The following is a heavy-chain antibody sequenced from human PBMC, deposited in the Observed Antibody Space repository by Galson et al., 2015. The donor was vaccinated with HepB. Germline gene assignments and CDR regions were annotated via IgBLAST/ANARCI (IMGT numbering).Heavy chain of an antibody. V-gene: IGHV3-23*01. D-gene: IGHD3-10*01. CDR1: GFTFSSYA. Sequence: SLRLSCAASGFTFSSYAMSWVRQAPGKGLEWVSAISGSGGSTYYADSVKGRFTISRDNSKNTLYLQMNSLRAEDTAVYYCAKDVRGVLWFGVGYWGQGTLVTVSS. J-gene: IGHJ4*02. CDR2: ISGSGGST. CDR3: AKDVRGVLWFGVGY.